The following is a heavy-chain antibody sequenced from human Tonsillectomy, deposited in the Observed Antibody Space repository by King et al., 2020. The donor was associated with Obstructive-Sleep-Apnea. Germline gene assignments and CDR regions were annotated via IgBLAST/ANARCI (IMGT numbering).Heavy chain of an antibody. CDR3: ARGLRSGGKGALDP. D-gene: IGHD2-15*01. J-gene: IGHJ5*02. CDR1: GDTFTSYD. V-gene: IGHV1-8*01. CDR2: MNPNSGNT. Sequence: VQLVESGAEVKKPGASVKVSCKASGDTFTSYDINWLRQATGQGLEWMGWMNPNSGNTGYAQKFQGRVTMTRNTSISTAYMELSSLRSEDTAVYYCARGLRSGGKGALDPWGQGTLVTVSS.